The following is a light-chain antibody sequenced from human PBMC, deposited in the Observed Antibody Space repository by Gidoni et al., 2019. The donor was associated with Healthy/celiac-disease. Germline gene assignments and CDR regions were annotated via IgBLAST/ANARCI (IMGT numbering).Light chain of an antibody. J-gene: IGLJ3*02. Sequence: SYELTQPPPVSASPGQTARITCPGHELPKQYAYWYQQKPGQAPVLVIYKASERPSGIPERYSGSSSGTTVTLTISGVQAEDEADYYCQSADSSGTYRWVFGGGTKLTVL. CDR2: KAS. V-gene: IGLV3-25*03. CDR1: ELPKQY. CDR3: QSADSSGTYRWV.